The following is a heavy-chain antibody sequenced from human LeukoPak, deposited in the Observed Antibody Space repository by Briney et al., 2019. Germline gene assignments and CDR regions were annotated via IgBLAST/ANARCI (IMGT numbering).Heavy chain of an antibody. J-gene: IGHJ6*03. Sequence: PSETLSLTCAVYGGSFSGYYWSWIRQPPGKGLEWIGEINHSGSTNYNPSLKSRVTISVDTSKNQFSLKLSSVTAADTAVYYCARGRRVVPAAIGYYMDVWGNGTTVTVSS. V-gene: IGHV4-34*01. CDR2: INHSGST. CDR3: ARGRRVVPAAIGYYMDV. CDR1: GGSFSGYY. D-gene: IGHD2-2*01.